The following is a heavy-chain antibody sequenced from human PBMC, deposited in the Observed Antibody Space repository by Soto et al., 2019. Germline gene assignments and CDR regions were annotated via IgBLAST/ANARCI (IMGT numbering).Heavy chain of an antibody. CDR1: GYTFTSYS. D-gene: IGHD4-17*01. CDR3: ARDVGYGVIDY. J-gene: IGHJ4*02. Sequence: QVQLVQSGAEVKKPGASVKVSCKASGYTFTSYSISWVRQAPGQGLEWMGWISAYNGNTYHARKLQGRVTMTTDTSTSPAYMELRSLSSDDTAVYYCARDVGYGVIDYWGQGTLVTVSS. CDR2: ISAYNGNT. V-gene: IGHV1-18*01.